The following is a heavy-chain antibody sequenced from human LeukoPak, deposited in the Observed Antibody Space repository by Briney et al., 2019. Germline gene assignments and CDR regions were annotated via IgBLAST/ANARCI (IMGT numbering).Heavy chain of an antibody. D-gene: IGHD2-15*01. CDR3: AKALICSGGSFYSYYYYGVDV. CDR2: ISYDGSKK. Sequence: GRSLRLSCAASGFTFSRYGMHWVRQAPGKGLEWVAVISYDGSKKYYADSVKGRLTISRDNSKNTLYLQMNSLRAEDTAVYYCAKALICSGGSFYSYYYYGVDVWGQGTTVTVSS. V-gene: IGHV3-30*18. J-gene: IGHJ6*02. CDR1: GFTFSRYG.